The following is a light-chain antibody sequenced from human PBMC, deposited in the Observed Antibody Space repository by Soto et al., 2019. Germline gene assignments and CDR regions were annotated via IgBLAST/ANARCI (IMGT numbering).Light chain of an antibody. CDR1: SSNIGSNY. V-gene: IGLV1-47*01. J-gene: IGLJ3*02. CDR2: RNN. Sequence: QSVLTQPPSASGTPGQRVTISCSGSSSNIGSNYVYWYQQLPGTAPKLLIYRNNQRPSGVPDRFSGSKSGTSASLAISGLRSEDEADYYCAAWDDSLSPCWVFGGGTKLTVL. CDR3: AAWDDSLSPCWV.